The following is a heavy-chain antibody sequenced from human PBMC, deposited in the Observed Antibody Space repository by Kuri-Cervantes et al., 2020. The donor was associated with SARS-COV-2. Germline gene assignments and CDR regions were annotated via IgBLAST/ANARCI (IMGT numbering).Heavy chain of an antibody. CDR1: GGSISSGGYS. J-gene: IGHJ6*02. V-gene: IGHV4-39*01. D-gene: IGHD2-2*03. CDR2: TYYSGST. Sequence: SQTLSLTCAVSGGSISSGGYSWGWIRQPPGKGLEWIGSTYYSGSTYYNPSLKSRVTISVDTSKNQFSLKLSSVTAADAAVYYCARIMDIVVVPAAGYGMDVWGQGTTVTVSS. CDR3: ARIMDIVVVPAAGYGMDV.